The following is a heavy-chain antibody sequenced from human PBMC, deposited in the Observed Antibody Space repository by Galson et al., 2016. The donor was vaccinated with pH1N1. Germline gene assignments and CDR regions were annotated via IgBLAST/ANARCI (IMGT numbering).Heavy chain of an antibody. CDR2: IYWDDDK. CDR3: AHREVMITNAFDF. J-gene: IGHJ3*01. V-gene: IGHV2-5*02. CDR1: GFSVSSSGMG. D-gene: IGHD3-16*01. Sequence: PALVKPTQTLTLTCNFSGFSVSSSGMGVGWIRQPPGKALECLAVIYWDDDKRYSPSLKSSLTITKDTSKNQVVLKMTNMDPADTATYYCAHREVMITNAFDFWGQGTMVTVSS.